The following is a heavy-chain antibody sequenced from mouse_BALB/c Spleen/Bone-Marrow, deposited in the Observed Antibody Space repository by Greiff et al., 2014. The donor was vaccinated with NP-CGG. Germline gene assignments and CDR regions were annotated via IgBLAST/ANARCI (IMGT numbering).Heavy chain of an antibody. CDR1: GFSLTSYG. CDR3: ARVYLWYFDV. CDR2: VWAGGST. Sequence: QVQLKESGPGLVAPSQSLSITCTVSGFSLTSYGVHWVRQPPGKGLEWLGVVWAGGSTNYNSALMSRLSISKDNSKSQVFLKMNSLQTDDTAMYYCARVYLWYFDVWGAGTTITVSS. V-gene: IGHV2-9*02. J-gene: IGHJ1*01. D-gene: IGHD2-3*01.